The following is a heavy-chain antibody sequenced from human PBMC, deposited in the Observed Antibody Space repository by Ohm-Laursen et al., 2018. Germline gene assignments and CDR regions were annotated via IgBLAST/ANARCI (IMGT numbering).Heavy chain of an antibody. D-gene: IGHD3-16*01. Sequence: SLRLSCAASGFTFSSYWMTWVRQPPGKGLEWVARIKVDGSEKYYVDSVKGRFTISRDDAKNSLYLQMSSLRAEDTAVYYCARFGVNHGMDVWGQGTTVTASS. CDR2: IKVDGSEK. J-gene: IGHJ6*02. CDR1: GFTFSSYW. V-gene: IGHV3-7*01. CDR3: ARFGVNHGMDV.